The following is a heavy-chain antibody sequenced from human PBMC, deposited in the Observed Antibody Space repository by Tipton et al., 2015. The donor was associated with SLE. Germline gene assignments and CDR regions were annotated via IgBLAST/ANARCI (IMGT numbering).Heavy chain of an antibody. CDR3: ARGGIAVAGTRTYFDY. CDR2: IYTSGST. V-gene: IGHV4-61*02. CDR1: GGSISSGSYY. Sequence: LRLSCTVSGGSISSGSYYWSWIRQPAGKGLEWIGRIYTSGSTNCNPSLKSRVTISVDTSKNQFSLKLSSVTAADTAVYYCARGGIAVAGTRTYFDYWGQGTLVTVSS. J-gene: IGHJ4*02. D-gene: IGHD6-19*01.